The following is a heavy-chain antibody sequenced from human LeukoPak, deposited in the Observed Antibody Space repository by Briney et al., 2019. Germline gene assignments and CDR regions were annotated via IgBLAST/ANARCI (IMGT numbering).Heavy chain of an antibody. V-gene: IGHV4-34*01. D-gene: IGHD2-21*02. J-gene: IGHJ4*02. CDR3: ARHRGDWELDY. CDR1: GGSFSGYY. CDR2: INHSGST. Sequence: SETLSLTCAVYGGSFSGYYWSWIRQPPGKGLEWIGEINHSGSTYYNPSLKSRVTVSVDTSKNQFSLKLSSVTATDSAVYYCARHRGDWELDYWGQGTLVTVSS.